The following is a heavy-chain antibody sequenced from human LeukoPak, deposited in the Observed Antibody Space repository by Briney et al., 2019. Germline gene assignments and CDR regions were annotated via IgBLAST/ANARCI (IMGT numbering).Heavy chain of an antibody. CDR1: GFTVSSNY. D-gene: IGHD6-19*01. CDR3: ARSLTGYSSGCFDY. J-gene: IGHJ4*02. Sequence: GGSLRLSCAASGFTVSSNYMSWVRQAPGKGLEWVSVIYSGGTTYYADSVKGRFTISRDNSKNTLHLQMNSLRAEDTAVYYCARSLTGYSSGCFDYWGQGTLVTVSS. CDR2: IYSGGTT. V-gene: IGHV3-53*01.